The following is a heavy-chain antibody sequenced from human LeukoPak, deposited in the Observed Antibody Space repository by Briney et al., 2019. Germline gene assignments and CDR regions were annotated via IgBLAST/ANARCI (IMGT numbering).Heavy chain of an antibody. J-gene: IGHJ4*02. Sequence: GESLKISCKGSGYSFTSYWIGWVRRMPGKGLEWMGIIYPGDSDTRYSPSFQGQVTISADKSISTAYLQWSSLKASDTAMYYCARTEPFVVVPAAMDYWGQGTLVTVSS. CDR2: IYPGDSDT. D-gene: IGHD2-2*01. CDR1: GYSFTSYW. CDR3: ARTEPFVVVPAAMDY. V-gene: IGHV5-51*01.